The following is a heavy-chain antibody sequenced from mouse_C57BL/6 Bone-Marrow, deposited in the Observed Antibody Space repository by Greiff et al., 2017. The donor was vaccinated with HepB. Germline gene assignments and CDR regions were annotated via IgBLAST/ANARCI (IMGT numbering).Heavy chain of an antibody. Sequence: VQLQQPGAELVKPGASVKLSCKASGYTFTSYWMHWVKQRPGRGLEWIGRIDPNSGGTKYNEKFKSKATLTVDTSSSTAYMELNSLTSEDSAVYYCARRCNFGYWGQGTTLTVSS. CDR1: GYTFTSYW. CDR3: ARRCNFGY. V-gene: IGHV1-62-3*01. J-gene: IGHJ2*01. CDR2: IDPNSGGT.